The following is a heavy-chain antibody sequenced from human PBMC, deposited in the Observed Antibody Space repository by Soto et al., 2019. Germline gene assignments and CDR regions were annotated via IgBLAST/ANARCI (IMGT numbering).Heavy chain of an antibody. J-gene: IGHJ4*02. CDR1: GYTFTSHD. V-gene: IGHV1-8*01. Sequence: QVQLVQSGVEVKKPGASVKVSCKASGYTFTSHDINWVRQATGQGLQWMGWMNPNIGNTRYVHKFQGRVTMTRNTSISTAHMELSSLRSEDTAVYYCAREMGGGSYLDNWGQGTLVTVSS. D-gene: IGHD1-26*01. CDR2: MNPNIGNT. CDR3: AREMGGGSYLDN.